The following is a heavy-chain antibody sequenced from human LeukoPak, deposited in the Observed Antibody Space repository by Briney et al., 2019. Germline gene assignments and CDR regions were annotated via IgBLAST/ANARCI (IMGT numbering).Heavy chain of an antibody. CDR2: ISGSGGST. D-gene: IGHD6-19*01. J-gene: IGHJ4*02. CDR1: GFTFSSYG. Sequence: PGGSLRLSCAASGFTFSSYGMSWVRQAPGKGLEWVSAISGSGGSTYYADSVKGRFTISRDNSKNTLYLQMNSLRAEDTAVYYCAKVGAVAGSYYFDCWGQGTLVTVSS. CDR3: AKVGAVAGSYYFDC. V-gene: IGHV3-23*01.